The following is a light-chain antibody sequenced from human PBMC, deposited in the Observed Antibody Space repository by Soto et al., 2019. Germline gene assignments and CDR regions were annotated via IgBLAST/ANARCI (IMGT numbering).Light chain of an antibody. Sequence: VLTQSPATLSLSPGERATLSCKASQTVTSYLAWYQQSPGQPPRLLIYDTSNRAPGVPARFSGYGSDTDFTLTISSLEPEDFAVYYWKQRSHWLYTFGQGTKVEMK. CDR1: QTVTSY. V-gene: IGKV3-11*01. CDR2: DTS. J-gene: IGKJ2*01. CDR3: KQRSHWLYT.